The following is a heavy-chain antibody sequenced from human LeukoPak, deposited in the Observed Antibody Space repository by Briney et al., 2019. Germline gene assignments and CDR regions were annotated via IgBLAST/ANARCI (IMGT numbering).Heavy chain of an antibody. J-gene: IGHJ4*02. Sequence: GGSLRLSCAASGFTFSPFAMNWVRQAPGKGLEWVSSISSSSTYIYYADSVKGRFTISRDNAKNSLYLQMNSLRAEDTAVYYCARTRYYDILTGNTLGSPPDYWGQGTLVTVSS. CDR2: ISSSSTYI. CDR1: GFTFSPFA. CDR3: ARTRYYDILTGNTLGSPPDY. V-gene: IGHV3-21*01. D-gene: IGHD3-9*01.